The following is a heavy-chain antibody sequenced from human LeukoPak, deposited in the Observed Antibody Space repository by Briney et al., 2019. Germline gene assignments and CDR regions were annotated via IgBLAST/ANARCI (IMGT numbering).Heavy chain of an antibody. J-gene: IGHJ4*02. CDR2: ISGSSYYI. Sequence: PGGSLRLSCAASGFTFSSYTVNWIRQAPGKGLEWVSSISGSSYYIYYADSVRGRFTISRDNAKNSAYLQMNSLRAEDTAVYYCAKEEWLGKMNYFDSWGQGILVTVSS. CDR3: AKEEWLGKMNYFDS. CDR1: GFTFSSYT. D-gene: IGHD3-3*01. V-gene: IGHV3-21*01.